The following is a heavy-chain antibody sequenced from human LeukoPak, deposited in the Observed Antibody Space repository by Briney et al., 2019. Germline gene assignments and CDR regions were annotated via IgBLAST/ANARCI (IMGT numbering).Heavy chain of an antibody. CDR2: ITSTRSTK. CDR3: ARGGKTTVTY. D-gene: IGHD4-17*01. CDR1: GVTFSDYY. Sequence: PGGSLRLSCAASGVTFSDYYMTWIRQAPGKGLEWISYITSTRSTKYYADSVKGRFTISRDNAKDSLYLQMNSLRVEDTAVYYCARGGKTTVTYWGQGTLVTVSS. J-gene: IGHJ4*02. V-gene: IGHV3-11*01.